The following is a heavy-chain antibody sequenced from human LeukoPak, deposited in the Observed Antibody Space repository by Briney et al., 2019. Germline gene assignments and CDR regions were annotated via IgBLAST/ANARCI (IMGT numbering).Heavy chain of an antibody. CDR3: ASGGATAGPDFDY. V-gene: IGHV3-48*04. J-gene: IGHJ4*02. CDR2: ISSSSSAI. CDR1: GFTFSSHN. Sequence: GGSLRLSRAASGFTFSSHNLNWVRQAPGKGLQWVSYISSSSSAIYYADSVKGRFTISRDNAENSLYLQMNSLRAEDTAVYFCASGGATAGPDFDYWGQGTLVTVSS. D-gene: IGHD3-16*01.